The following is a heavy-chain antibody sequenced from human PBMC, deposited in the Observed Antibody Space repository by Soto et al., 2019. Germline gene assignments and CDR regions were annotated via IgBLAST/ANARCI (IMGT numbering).Heavy chain of an antibody. D-gene: IGHD2-21*02. V-gene: IGHV1-3*01. Sequence: ASVKVSCKASGNTFTSYAMHWVRQAPGQRLEWMGWINAGNGNTKYSQKFQGRVTITRDTSASTAYMELSSLRSEDTAVYYCARSIVVVTALDYWGQGTLVTV. J-gene: IGHJ4*02. CDR3: ARSIVVVTALDY. CDR1: GNTFTSYA. CDR2: INAGNGNT.